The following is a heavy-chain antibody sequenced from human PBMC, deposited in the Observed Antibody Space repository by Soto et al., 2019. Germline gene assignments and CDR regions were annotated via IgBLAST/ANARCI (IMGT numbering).Heavy chain of an antibody. CDR1: GFTFNSYA. V-gene: IGHV3-23*01. Sequence: EVQLLDSGGSLVQPGGSLRLSCAASGFTFNSYAMSWVRQAPGKGLEWVSTISGSAITTYYADSVKGRFTISRDNSKNTVYLQMNSLRAEDTAIYYCAKVIVARGGMDVWGRGTTVTVSS. D-gene: IGHD6-6*01. CDR2: ISGSAITT. CDR3: AKVIVARGGMDV. J-gene: IGHJ6*02.